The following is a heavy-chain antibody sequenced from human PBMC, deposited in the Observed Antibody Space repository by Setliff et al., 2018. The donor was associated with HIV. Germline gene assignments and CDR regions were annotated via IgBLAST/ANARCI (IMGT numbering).Heavy chain of an antibody. CDR1: GDSIRGYY. CDR3: ARGGVLRYFDWAY. J-gene: IGHJ4*02. V-gene: IGHV4-59*08. CDR2: VFYTGFA. D-gene: IGHD3-9*01. Sequence: SETLSLTCTVSGDSIRGYYWSWIRQPPGKGLEWMGYVFYTGFAAYNPSLKSRLTISVDTSKSQFSLRLTSVTAADTAVYYCARGGVLRYFDWAYWGQGTLVTVSS.